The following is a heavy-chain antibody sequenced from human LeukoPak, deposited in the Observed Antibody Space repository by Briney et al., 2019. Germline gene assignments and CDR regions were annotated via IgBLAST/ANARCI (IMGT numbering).Heavy chain of an antibody. J-gene: IGHJ4*02. CDR2: IGSNGGST. D-gene: IGHD1-14*01. Sequence: GGSLRLSCSASGFTFSSYAMHWVRQAPGKGLEYVSGIGSNGGSTYYADSVKGRFTISRDNSKNTLYLQMNSLRAGDTAVYYCARGNPGGEYYWGQGTLVTVSS. V-gene: IGHV3-64*04. CDR1: GFTFSSYA. CDR3: ARGNPGGEYY.